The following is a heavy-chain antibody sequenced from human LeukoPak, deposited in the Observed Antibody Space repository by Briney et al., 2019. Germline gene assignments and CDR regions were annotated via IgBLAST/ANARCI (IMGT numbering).Heavy chain of an antibody. CDR1: GYTFTSYY. J-gene: IGHJ4*02. CDR3: ARDCEVGGFDY. V-gene: IGHV1-46*01. CDR2: INPSSGST. Sequence: ASLKVSCKASGYTFTSYYMHWVRQAPGQGLEWMGIINPSSGSTSYAQKFQGRVTMTRDTSTSTVYMELSSLRSEDTAVYYCARDCEVGGFDYWGQGTLVSVSS. D-gene: IGHD1-26*01.